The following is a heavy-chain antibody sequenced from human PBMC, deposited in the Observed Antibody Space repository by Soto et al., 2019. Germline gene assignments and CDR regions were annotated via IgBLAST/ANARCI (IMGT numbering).Heavy chain of an antibody. CDR3: ARDKITGLFDY. J-gene: IGHJ4*02. D-gene: IGHD2-8*02. CDR2: IYYSGST. Sequence: SETLSLTCTVSGGSISSYYWSWIRQPPGKGLEWIGYIYYSGSTSYNPSLKSRVTISVDTSKNQFSLQLNSVTPEDTAVYYCARDKITGLFDYWGQGTLVTVSS. V-gene: IGHV4-59*12. CDR1: GGSISSYY.